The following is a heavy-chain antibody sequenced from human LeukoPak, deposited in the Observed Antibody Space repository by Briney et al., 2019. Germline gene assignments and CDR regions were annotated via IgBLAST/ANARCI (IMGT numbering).Heavy chain of an antibody. Sequence: PSETLSLTCAVYGGSFSGYYWSWIRQSPGKGLEWIGEINHSGSTNYNPSLKSRVTISVDTSKNQFSLKLSSVTAADTAVYYCAREGVTTDEKTTKTFDYWGQGTLVTVSS. CDR2: INHSGST. V-gene: IGHV4-34*01. J-gene: IGHJ4*02. CDR3: AREGVTTDEKTTKTFDY. D-gene: IGHD4-11*01. CDR1: GGSFSGYY.